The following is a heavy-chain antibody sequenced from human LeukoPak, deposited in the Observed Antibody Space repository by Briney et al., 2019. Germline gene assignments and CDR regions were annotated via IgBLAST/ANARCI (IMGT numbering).Heavy chain of an antibody. CDR3: AKTMGAIDHDY. V-gene: IGHV3-23*01. D-gene: IGHD1-26*01. J-gene: IGHJ4*02. Sequence: GGSLRLSCAGSGLAFGTYAMTWVRQAPGKGLYWVSTISASGGSTYYADSVKGRFTISRDNSKNTLYLQVNSLRAEDTAVYYCAKTMGAIDHDYWGQGTLVTVSS. CDR1: GLAFGTYA. CDR2: ISASGGST.